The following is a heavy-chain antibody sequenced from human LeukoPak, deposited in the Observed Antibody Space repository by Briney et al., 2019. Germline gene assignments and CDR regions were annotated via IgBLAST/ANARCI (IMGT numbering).Heavy chain of an antibody. J-gene: IGHJ4*02. CDR2: ISAYNGDT. Sequence: GASVKVSCKASGYPFSTYGIIWVRQAPGHGLEWMGWISAYNGDTKYAQKVQGRVTMTTDTSTSTAYMELRSLRSDDTAVYYYARDGGYDLYYFDYWGQGTLVTAAS. V-gene: IGHV1-18*01. CDR1: GYPFSTYG. CDR3: ARDGGYDLYYFDY. D-gene: IGHD5-12*01.